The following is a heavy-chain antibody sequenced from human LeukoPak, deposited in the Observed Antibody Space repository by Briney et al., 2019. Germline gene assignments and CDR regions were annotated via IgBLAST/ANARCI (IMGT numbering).Heavy chain of an antibody. Sequence: SGPTLVKPTQTLTRTCTFSGFSLSTNGVGVGWIRQPPGKALEWLALIYWDDDKRYSPSLKSRLTITKDPSKNQVVLTMTNMDPVDTATYYCPQFHYYGSADYWGQGTLVTVSS. CDR2: IYWDDDK. J-gene: IGHJ4*02. D-gene: IGHD3-10*01. CDR3: PQFHYYGSADY. CDR1: GFSLSTNGVG. V-gene: IGHV2-5*02.